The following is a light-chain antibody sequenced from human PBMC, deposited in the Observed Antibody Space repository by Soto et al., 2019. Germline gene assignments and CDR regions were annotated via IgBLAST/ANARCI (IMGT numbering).Light chain of an antibody. CDR1: QSVSSSY. J-gene: IGKJ2*01. V-gene: IGKV3-20*01. Sequence: EIVLTQSPGTLSLSPGERATLSCRASQSVSSSYLAWYQQKPGQAPRLLIYGASSRATGIPDRFSGSGSGTEFTLTISSLEPEDFAVYYCQQYASPYTFGQGTKVDIK. CDR2: GAS. CDR3: QQYASPYT.